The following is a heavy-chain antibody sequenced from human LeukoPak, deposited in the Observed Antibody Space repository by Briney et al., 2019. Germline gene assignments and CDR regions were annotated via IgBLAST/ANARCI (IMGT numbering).Heavy chain of an antibody. CDR1: GFTFDDYA. D-gene: IGHD3-3*02. CDR3: AKDLSALLPGAHNYMDV. V-gene: IGHV3-9*01. J-gene: IGHJ6*03. Sequence: SLRLSCAASGFTFDDYAMHWVRQAPGKGLEWVSGFSWNSGSIGYADSVKGRFTISRDNAKNSLYLQMNSLRAEDTALYYCAKDLSALLPGAHNYMDVWGKGTTVTISS. CDR2: FSWNSGSI.